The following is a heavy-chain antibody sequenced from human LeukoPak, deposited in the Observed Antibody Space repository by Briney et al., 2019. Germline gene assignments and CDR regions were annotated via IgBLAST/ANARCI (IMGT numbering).Heavy chain of an antibody. CDR1: GFTFSSYA. V-gene: IGHV3-23*01. CDR2: ISGSGGST. J-gene: IGHJ6*02. CDR3: AGRSGWRGYYYGMDV. D-gene: IGHD6-19*01. Sequence: GGSLRLSCAASGFTFSSYAMSWVRQAPGKGLEWVSAISGSGGSTYYADSVKGRFTTSRDNSKNTLYLQMNSLRAEDTAVYYCAGRSGWRGYYYGMDVWGQGTTVTVSS.